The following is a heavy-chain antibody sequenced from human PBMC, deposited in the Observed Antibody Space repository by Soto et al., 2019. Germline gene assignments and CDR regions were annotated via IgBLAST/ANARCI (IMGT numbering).Heavy chain of an antibody. CDR1: GGTFSSYA. CDR2: IIPIFGTA. J-gene: IGHJ4*02. CDR3: ARAKCSGGSCYPSTFDY. D-gene: IGHD2-15*01. Sequence: ASVKVSCKASGGTFSSYAISWVRQAPGQGLEWMGGIIPIFGTANYAQKFQGRVTITADESTSTAYMELSSLRSEDTAVYYCARAKCSGGSCYPSTFDYWGQGSLVTVSS. V-gene: IGHV1-69*13.